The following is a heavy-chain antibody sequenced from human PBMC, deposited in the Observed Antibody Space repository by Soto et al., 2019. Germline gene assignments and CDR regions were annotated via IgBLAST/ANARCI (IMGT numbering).Heavy chain of an antibody. CDR1: GFTFSSYW. CDR2: ISIDGSRT. J-gene: IGHJ6*02. Sequence: LRLSCAASGFTFSSYWMHWVHQAPGKGLVWVSRISIDGSRTNYADSVKGRFTISRDNAKNTLYLQMNGLRAEDTAVCYCAKDGQSGFWSGYYLDVWGQGTTVTVSS. D-gene: IGHD3-3*01. V-gene: IGHV3-74*01. CDR3: AKDGQSGFWSGYYLDV.